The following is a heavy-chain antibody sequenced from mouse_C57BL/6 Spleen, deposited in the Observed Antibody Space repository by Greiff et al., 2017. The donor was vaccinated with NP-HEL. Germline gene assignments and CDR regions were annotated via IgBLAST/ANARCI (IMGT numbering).Heavy chain of an antibody. J-gene: IGHJ2*01. CDR2: INPSTGGT. CDR1: GYSFTGYY. Sequence: VQLKQSGPELVKPGASVKISCKASGYSFTGYYMNWVKQSPEKSLEWIGEINPSTGGTTYNQKLQAKATLTVDKSSSTAYMQLKSLTSEDSAVYYCARSGDYDAWGQGTTLTVSS. D-gene: IGHD2-4*01. V-gene: IGHV1-42*01. CDR3: ARSGDYDA.